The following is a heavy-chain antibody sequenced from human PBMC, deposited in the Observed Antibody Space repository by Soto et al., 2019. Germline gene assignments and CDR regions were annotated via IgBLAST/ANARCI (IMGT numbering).Heavy chain of an antibody. CDR3: ASQPTRGAYCGGDCYSGYFDY. Sequence: QVQLQESGPGLVKPSQTLSLTCTVSGGSISSGGYYWSWIRQHPGKGLEWIGYIYYSGSTYYNPSLQSRVTISVDTSKNQFSLKLSSVTAADTAVYYCASQPTRGAYCGGDCYSGYFDYWGQGTLVTVSS. CDR1: GGSISSGGYY. V-gene: IGHV4-31*03. CDR2: IYYSGST. J-gene: IGHJ4*02. D-gene: IGHD2-21*02.